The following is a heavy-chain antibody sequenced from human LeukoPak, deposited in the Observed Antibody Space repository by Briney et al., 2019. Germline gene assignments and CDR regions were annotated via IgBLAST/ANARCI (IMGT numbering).Heavy chain of an antibody. Sequence: AAVKVSCKASGYTFTSYGISWVRQAPGQGLEWMGWISANNGNTNYAQKLQGRVTMTTDTSTSTAYMELRSLRSDDTAVYYCARETYSAVAGFAYYYYGMDVWGKGTTVTVSS. V-gene: IGHV1-18*04. CDR1: GYTFTSYG. J-gene: IGHJ6*04. CDR3: ARETYSAVAGFAYYYYGMDV. D-gene: IGHD6-19*01. CDR2: ISANNGNT.